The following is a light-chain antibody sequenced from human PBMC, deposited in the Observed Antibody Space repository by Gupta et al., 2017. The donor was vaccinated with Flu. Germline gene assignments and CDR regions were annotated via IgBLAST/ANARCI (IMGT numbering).Light chain of an antibody. CDR3: GTWEISLNGHVV. Sequence: VTISCSGRNSNIGNNFVSCYQQLPGTPPNLLIYENHKRRSGMPDRFSGTKSGTSATLGITGLQTGDEADYYCGTWEISLNGHVVFGGGTRLTVL. J-gene: IGLJ2*01. CDR1: NSNIGNNF. V-gene: IGLV1-51*02. CDR2: ENH.